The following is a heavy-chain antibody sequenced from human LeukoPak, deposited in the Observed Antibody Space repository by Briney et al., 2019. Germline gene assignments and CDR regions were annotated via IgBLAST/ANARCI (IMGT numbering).Heavy chain of an antibody. D-gene: IGHD1-14*01. V-gene: IGHV3-30*02. J-gene: IGHJ5*02. CDR3: AKDTTPPKAGFDP. CDR1: GFTFSSYG. Sequence: GGSLRLSCAASGFTFSSYGMHWVRQPPGKGLEWVAFIRYDGSNKYYADSVKGRFTISRDNSKNTLYLQMNSLRAEDTAVYYCAKDTTPPKAGFDPWGQGTLVTVSS. CDR2: IRYDGSNK.